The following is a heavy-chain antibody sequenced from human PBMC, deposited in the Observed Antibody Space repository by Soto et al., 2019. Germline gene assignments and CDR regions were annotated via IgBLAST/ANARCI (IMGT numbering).Heavy chain of an antibody. CDR3: AKDSIAAAETDY. J-gene: IGHJ4*02. CDR2: ISGSGGST. Sequence: PGGSLRPSCAASGFTFSSYAMSWVRQAPGKGVEGVSAISGSGGSTYYADAVKSRFTISRDNSKNTMYLQMNSMRAEDTAVYYCAKDSIAAAETDYWGQGTLVTVSS. D-gene: IGHD6-13*01. CDR1: GFTFSSYA. V-gene: IGHV3-23*01.